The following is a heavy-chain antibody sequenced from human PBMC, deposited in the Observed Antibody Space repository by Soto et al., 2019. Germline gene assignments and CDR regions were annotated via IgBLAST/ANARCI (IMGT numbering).Heavy chain of an antibody. Sequence: SETLSLTCVVSDNSISKDIWCSWVRQPPGKGLEWIGEVHHSKGALYSPSLRSRVTVSADIFANKVSLEVRSLGAADTAVYYCARAAYWNLDSWGKGTPDTAPHVRDAYQDYGDSYYYYSLDAWGPGLTVTVSS. CDR3: ARAAYWNLDSWGKGTPDTAPHVRDAYQDYGDSYYYYSLDA. CDR1: DNSISKDIW. CDR2: VHHSKGA. J-gene: IGHJ6*02. D-gene: IGHD4-17*01. V-gene: IGHV4-4*02.